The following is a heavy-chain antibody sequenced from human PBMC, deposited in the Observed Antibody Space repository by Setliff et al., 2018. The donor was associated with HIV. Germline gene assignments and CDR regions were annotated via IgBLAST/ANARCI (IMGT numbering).Heavy chain of an antibody. J-gene: IGHJ4*01. CDR3: ARKAAALDY. V-gene: IGHV3-7*01. CDR2: IKEDGSAR. D-gene: IGHD6-13*01. CDR1: GFTFSTYW. Sequence: GGSLRLSCVASGFTFSTYWMSWVRQAPGKGLEWVANIKEDGSARYYVDSVKGRFTVSRDNAKNSLFLQMNSLSVDDTAVYYCARKAAALDYWGRGTLVTVSS.